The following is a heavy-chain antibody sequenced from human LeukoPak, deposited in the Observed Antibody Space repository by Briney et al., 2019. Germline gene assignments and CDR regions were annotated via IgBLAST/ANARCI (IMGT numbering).Heavy chain of an antibody. CDR2: ISSSGSTI. J-gene: IGHJ4*02. V-gene: IGHV3-48*01. CDR1: GFTFNNYG. D-gene: IGHD6-13*01. Sequence: PGGSLRLSCAASGFTFNNYGIHWVRQAPGKGLEWVSYISSSGSTIYYADSVKGRFTISRDNAKNSLYLQMNSLRAEDTAVYFCARGASSWYSTSPNFDYWGQGTLVTVSS. CDR3: ARGASSWYSTSPNFDY.